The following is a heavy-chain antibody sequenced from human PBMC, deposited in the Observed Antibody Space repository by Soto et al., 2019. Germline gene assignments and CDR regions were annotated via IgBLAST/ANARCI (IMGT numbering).Heavy chain of an antibody. CDR3: ARTRHIVVVPAPGFDI. CDR2: IYYSGST. Sequence: SETLSLTCTVSGGSISSYYWSWIRQPPGKGLEWIGYIYYSGSTNYNPSLKSRVTISVDTSKNQFSLKLSSVTAADTAVYYCARTRHIVVVPAPGFDIWGPGTMVT. J-gene: IGHJ3*02. V-gene: IGHV4-59*01. CDR1: GGSISSYY. D-gene: IGHD2-2*01.